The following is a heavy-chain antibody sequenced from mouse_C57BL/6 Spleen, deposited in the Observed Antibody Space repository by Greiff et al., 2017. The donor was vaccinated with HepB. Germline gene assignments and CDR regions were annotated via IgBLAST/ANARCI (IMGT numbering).Heavy chain of an antibody. CDR1: GFTFSDYY. CDR2: INYDGSST. Sequence: EVKLEESEGGLVQPGSSMKLSCTASGFTFSDYYMAWVRQVPEKGLEWVANINYDGSSTYYLDSLKSRFIISRDNAKNILYLQMSRLKTEDTATYYCARGGDYFDYWGQGTTLTVSS. J-gene: IGHJ2*01. CDR3: ARGGDYFDY. V-gene: IGHV5-16*01.